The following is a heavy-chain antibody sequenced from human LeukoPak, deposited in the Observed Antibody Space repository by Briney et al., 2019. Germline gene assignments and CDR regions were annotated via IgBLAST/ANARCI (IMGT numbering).Heavy chain of an antibody. Sequence: GGSLRLSCAASGFTFRTFTMSWVRQAPGKGLEWVLSINSASSFTYYAASVKGLFTISTDKAKTSLYLQMSSLKVEDTAVYYCARDSPYYFDSSGDYVSDYWGQGALVTVSS. J-gene: IGHJ4*02. D-gene: IGHD3-22*01. CDR1: GFTFRTFT. CDR2: INSASSFT. V-gene: IGHV3-21*01. CDR3: ARDSPYYFDSSGDYVSDY.